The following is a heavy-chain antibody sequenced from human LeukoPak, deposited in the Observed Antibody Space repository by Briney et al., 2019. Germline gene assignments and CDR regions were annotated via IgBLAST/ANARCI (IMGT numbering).Heavy chain of an antibody. J-gene: IGHJ4*02. Sequence: GGSLRLSCAASGFTLSSYAMGWVRQAPGKGLEWVSAISGSGGSTNYADSVKGRFTISRDTSKNTLYLQMNSLRVEDTAVYYCAKVSQEYTNRPLDYWGQGTLVTVSS. CDR1: GFTLSSYA. CDR2: ISGSGGST. V-gene: IGHV3-23*01. D-gene: IGHD1-14*01. CDR3: AKVSQEYTNRPLDY.